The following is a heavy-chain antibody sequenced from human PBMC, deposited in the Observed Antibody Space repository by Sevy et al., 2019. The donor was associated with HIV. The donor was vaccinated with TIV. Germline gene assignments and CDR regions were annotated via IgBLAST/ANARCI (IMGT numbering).Heavy chain of an antibody. CDR1: GDSLTELS. D-gene: IGHD3-10*01. CDR3: ATTRTEHNRYGESFYYYYAMDV. V-gene: IGHV1-24*01. Sequence: ASVKVSCKVSGDSLTELSMFWVRQAPGKGLEWMGGFDPQHGRTIYAQKFEARVTMTEDKSAETAYMELTSLKFEDTAVYFCATTRTEHNRYGESFYYYYAMDVWGQGTSVTVSS. CDR2: FDPQHGRT. J-gene: IGHJ6*02.